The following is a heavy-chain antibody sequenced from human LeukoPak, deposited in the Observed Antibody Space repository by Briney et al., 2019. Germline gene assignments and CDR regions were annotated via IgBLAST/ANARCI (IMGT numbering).Heavy chain of an antibody. V-gene: IGHV1-46*01. J-gene: IGHJ4*02. D-gene: IGHD2-21*02. Sequence: ASVKVSCKASGYTFTSYYMHWVRQAPGQGLEWMGIINPSGGSTSYAQKFQGRVTMTRDTSTSTVYMELSSLRSEDTALYYCARAGRPNIVVVTAADYWGQGTLVTVSS. CDR1: GYTFTSYY. CDR2: INPSGGST. CDR3: ARAGRPNIVVVTAADY.